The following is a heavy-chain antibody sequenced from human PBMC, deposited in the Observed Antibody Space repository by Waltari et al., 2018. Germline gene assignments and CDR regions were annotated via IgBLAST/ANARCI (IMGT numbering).Heavy chain of an antibody. V-gene: IGHV1-69*01. D-gene: IGHD2-2*01. CDR2: ILPILCAA. CDR3: ARGCSSTSCYRAYYYGMDV. Sequence: QVQLVQSGAEVKKPGSSVKVSCKASGGTFSSYAISWVRQAPGQGLEWMGRILPILCAANNHQKVQGRVQITADESTSTAYMELSSLRSEDTAVYYCARGCSSTSCYRAYYYGMDVWGQGTTVTVSS. J-gene: IGHJ6*02. CDR1: GGTFSSYA.